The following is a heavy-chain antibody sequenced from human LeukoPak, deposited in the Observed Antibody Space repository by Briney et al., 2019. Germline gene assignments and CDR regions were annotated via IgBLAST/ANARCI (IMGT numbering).Heavy chain of an antibody. Sequence: GGSLSLSCAASGFTFSSYGMHWVRQAPGKGLEWVAVIWYDGSNKYYADSVKGRFTISRDNSKNTLYLQMNSLRAEDTAVYYCARGPSSTNPYYFDYWGQGTLVTVSS. D-gene: IGHD1-1*01. CDR2: IWYDGSNK. V-gene: IGHV3-33*01. CDR3: ARGPSSTNPYYFDY. CDR1: GFTFSSYG. J-gene: IGHJ4*02.